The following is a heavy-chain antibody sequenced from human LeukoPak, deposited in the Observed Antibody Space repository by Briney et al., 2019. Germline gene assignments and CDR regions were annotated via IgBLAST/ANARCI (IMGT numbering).Heavy chain of an antibody. Sequence: ASVKVSCKASGYTFTSYDINWVRQATGQGLEWMGWMNPNSGNTGYAQKFQGRVTMTRDTSISTAYMELSRLRSDDTAVYYCVRSSDAFDIWGQGTMVTVSS. V-gene: IGHV1-8*01. D-gene: IGHD2-2*01. CDR2: MNPNSGNT. J-gene: IGHJ3*02. CDR1: GYTFTSYD. CDR3: VRSSDAFDI.